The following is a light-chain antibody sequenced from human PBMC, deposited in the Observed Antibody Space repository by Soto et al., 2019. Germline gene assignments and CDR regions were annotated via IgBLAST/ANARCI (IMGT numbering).Light chain of an antibody. V-gene: IGKV1-39*01. Sequence: DIQMTQSPSSLSASVGDRVTITCRASQSINSYLNWYQHKPGKAPNVLIYAASSLQSGVPSRFSGSGSGTDFTLTISSLQPEDFATYFCQQSYSTPYTVGQGTKVDIK. CDR3: QQSYSTPYT. J-gene: IGKJ2*01. CDR1: QSINSY. CDR2: AAS.